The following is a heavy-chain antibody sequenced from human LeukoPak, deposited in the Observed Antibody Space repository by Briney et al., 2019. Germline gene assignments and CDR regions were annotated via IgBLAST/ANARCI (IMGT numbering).Heavy chain of an antibody. V-gene: IGHV4-59*11. CDR3: ARTNVEMATTFDY. D-gene: IGHD5-24*01. CDR1: GGSISSHY. Sequence: SETLSLTCAVSGGSISSHYWSWIRQRPGKGLEWIAYIYHTGSTNYNPSLKTRVTISVDTSKNQFSLKLSSVTAADTAVYYCARTNVEMATTFDYWGQGTLVTVSS. CDR2: IYHTGST. J-gene: IGHJ4*02.